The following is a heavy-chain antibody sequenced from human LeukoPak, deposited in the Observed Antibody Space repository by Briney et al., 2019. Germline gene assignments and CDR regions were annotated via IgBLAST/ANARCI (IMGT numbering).Heavy chain of an antibody. J-gene: IGHJ6*02. CDR2: ISSSGSTI. D-gene: IGHD3-16*02. CDR3: ARGGYDYVWGSYRPGMDV. CDR1: GXTFSSYE. V-gene: IGHV3-48*03. Sequence: GGSLRLSCAASGXTFSSYEMNWVRQAPGKGLESVSYISSSGSTIYYADSVKGRFTISRDNAKNSLYLQMNSLRAEDTAVYYCARGGYDYVWGSYRPGMDVWGQGTTVTVSS.